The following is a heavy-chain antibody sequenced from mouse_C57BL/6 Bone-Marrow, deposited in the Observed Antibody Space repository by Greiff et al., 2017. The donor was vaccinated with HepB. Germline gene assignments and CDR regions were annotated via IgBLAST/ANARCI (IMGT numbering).Heavy chain of an antibody. Sequence: VKLIYSLPYLVNPLSSLKISCKASGYAFSSSWMNWVKQIPGNCLEWIGRIYPGDGDTNYNGKFKGKATLTADKSSSTAYMQLSSLTSEDSAVYCCARDYSKGFAYWGQGTLVTVSA. V-gene: IGHV1-82*01. CDR3: ARDYSKGFAY. CDR2: IYPGDGDT. J-gene: IGHJ3*01. D-gene: IGHD2-5*01. CDR1: GYAFSSSW.